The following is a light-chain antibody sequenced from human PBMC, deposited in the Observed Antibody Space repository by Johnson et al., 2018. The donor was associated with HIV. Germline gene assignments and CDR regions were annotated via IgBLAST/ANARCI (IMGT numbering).Light chain of an antibody. Sequence: QSVLTQPPSVSAAPGQKVTISCSGSTSNIGNNYVSWYQQLPGKAPKLLIYDNNKRPSGIPDRFSGSKSGTSATLGITGLQTGDEADYYCRTWDSSLSAGVFGTGTKVTVL. CDR3: RTWDSSLSAGV. V-gene: IGLV1-51*01. CDR1: TSNIGNNY. J-gene: IGLJ1*01. CDR2: DNN.